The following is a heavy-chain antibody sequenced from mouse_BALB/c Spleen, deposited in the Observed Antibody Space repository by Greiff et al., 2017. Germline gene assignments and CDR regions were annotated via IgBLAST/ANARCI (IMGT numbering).Heavy chain of an antibody. J-gene: IGHJ1*01. CDR1: GFSLTSYD. CDR2: IWTGGGT. V-gene: IGHV2-9-2*01. CDR3: VRSLRYFDV. Sequence: QVQLKESGPGLVAPSQSLSITCTVSGFSLTSYDISWIRQPPGKGLEWLGVIWTGGGTNYNSAFMSRLSISKDNSKSQVFLKMNSLQTDDTAIYYCVRSLRYFDVWGAGTTVTVSS.